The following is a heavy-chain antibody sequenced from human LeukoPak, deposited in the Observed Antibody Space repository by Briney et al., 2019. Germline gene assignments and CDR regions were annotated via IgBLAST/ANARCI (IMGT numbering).Heavy chain of an antibody. D-gene: IGHD3-22*01. CDR3: ARVGDYYDSSGYSLAFDY. CDR1: GGSISSYY. Sequence: KASETLSLTCTVSGGSISSYYWSWIRQPAGKGLEWIGRIYTSGSTNYNPSLKSRVTISVDTSKNQFSLKLSSVTAADTAVYYCARVGDYYDSSGYSLAFDYWGQGTLVTVSS. V-gene: IGHV4-4*07. CDR2: IYTSGST. J-gene: IGHJ4*02.